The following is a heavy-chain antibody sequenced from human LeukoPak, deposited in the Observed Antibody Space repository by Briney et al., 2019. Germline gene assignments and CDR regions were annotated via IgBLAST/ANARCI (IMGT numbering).Heavy chain of an antibody. D-gene: IGHD3-22*01. CDR2: IIPILGIA. Sequence: ASVKVSCKASGGTFSSYAISWVRQAPGQGLEWMGGIIPILGIANYAQKFQGRVTITADKSTSTAYMELSSLRSEDTAVYYCARDGVGYYDSSGTLDYWGQGTLVTVSS. J-gene: IGHJ4*02. V-gene: IGHV1-69*10. CDR3: ARDGVGYYDSSGTLDY. CDR1: GGTFSSYA.